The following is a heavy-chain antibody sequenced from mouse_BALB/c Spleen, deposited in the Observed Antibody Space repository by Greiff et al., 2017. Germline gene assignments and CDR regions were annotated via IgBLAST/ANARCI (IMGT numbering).Heavy chain of an antibody. CDR1: GFSLTSYG. Sequence: VKLMESGPGLVQPSQSLSITCTVSGFSLTSYGVHWVRQSPGKGLEWLGVICSGGSTDYNAAFISRLSISTDNSKSKVFFKMHSLQANDTAIYYCARKDGNYEDYFDYWGQGTTLTVSS. CDR3: ARKDGNYEDYFDY. J-gene: IGHJ2*01. CDR2: ICSGGST. D-gene: IGHD2-1*01. V-gene: IGHV2-2*02.